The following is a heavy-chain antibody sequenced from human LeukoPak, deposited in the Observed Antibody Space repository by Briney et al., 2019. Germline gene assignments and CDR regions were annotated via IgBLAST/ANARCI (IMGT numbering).Heavy chain of an antibody. Sequence: PSETLSLTCTVSGGSISSYYWSWIRQPSGKGLEWIGYIYYSGNTNYAPSLRSRVTISVDTSKNHFSLKLSSVTAADTAVYYCARLGWDTFDVWGQGTMVTVSS. CDR3: ARLGWDTFDV. J-gene: IGHJ3*01. V-gene: IGHV4-59*01. CDR2: IYYSGNT. CDR1: GGSISSYY. D-gene: IGHD4-23*01.